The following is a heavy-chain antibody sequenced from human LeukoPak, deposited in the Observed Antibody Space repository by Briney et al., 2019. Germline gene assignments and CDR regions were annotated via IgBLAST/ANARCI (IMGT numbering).Heavy chain of an antibody. CDR1: GFTFSSYE. D-gene: IGHD3-16*01. Sequence: AGSLRLSCAASGFTFSSYEMNWVRQAPGKGLEWVSYISSSGSTIYYADSVKGRFTISRDNAKNSLYLQMNSLRAEDTAVYYCARDMNGGGYYFDYWGQGTLVTVSS. V-gene: IGHV3-48*03. CDR3: ARDMNGGGYYFDY. CDR2: ISSSGSTI. J-gene: IGHJ4*02.